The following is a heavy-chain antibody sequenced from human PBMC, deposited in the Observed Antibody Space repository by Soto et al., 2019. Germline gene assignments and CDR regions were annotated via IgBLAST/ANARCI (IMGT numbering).Heavy chain of an antibody. V-gene: IGHV1-24*01. J-gene: IGHJ3*02. CDR2: FDPEDGET. D-gene: IGHD6-6*01. CDR1: GYTFTSYD. Sequence: ASVKVSCKASGYTFTSYDINWVRQAPGKGLEWMGGFDPEDGETIYAQKFQGRVTMTEDTSTDTAYMELSSLRSEDTAVYYCAIDYNLYSSSARYALDIWGQGTMVTVSS. CDR3: AIDYNLYSSSARYALDI.